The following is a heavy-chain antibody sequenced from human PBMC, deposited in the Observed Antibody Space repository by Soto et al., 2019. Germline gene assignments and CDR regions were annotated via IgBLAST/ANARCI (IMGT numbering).Heavy chain of an antibody. V-gene: IGHV3-23*01. J-gene: IGHJ4*02. CDR2: ISGSRGST. CDR1: GFTFSGSA. CDR3: AKDRYLGPYSGSSCADY. D-gene: IGHD1-26*01. Sequence: PGGSLRLSCAASGFTFSGSAMTWVRQAPGKGLEWVSGISGSRGSTYYADSVQGRFTISRDNSKNTLYLQMNSLRAEDTAIYYCAKDRYLGPYSGSSCADYWGQGTLVTVSS.